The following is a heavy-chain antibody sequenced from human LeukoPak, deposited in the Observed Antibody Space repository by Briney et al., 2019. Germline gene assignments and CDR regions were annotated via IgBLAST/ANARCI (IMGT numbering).Heavy chain of an antibody. CDR2: ISSSSSTI. J-gene: IGHJ3*02. Sequence: PGGSLRLSCAASGFTFSSYSMNWVRQAPGKGLEWVSYISSSSSTIYYADSVKGRFTISRDNAKNSLYLQMNSLRAEDTAAYYCARTRYPNTFDIWGQGTMVTVSS. D-gene: IGHD1-26*01. CDR3: ARTRYPNTFDI. V-gene: IGHV3-48*01. CDR1: GFTFSSYS.